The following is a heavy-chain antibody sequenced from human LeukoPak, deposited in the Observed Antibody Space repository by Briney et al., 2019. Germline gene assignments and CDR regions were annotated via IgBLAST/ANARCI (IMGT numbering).Heavy chain of an antibody. D-gene: IGHD2-15*01. V-gene: IGHV3-53*01. CDR2: IYSGGST. CDR3: ARDLLYRFDP. Sequence: PGGSLRLSCAASGFTVSSNYMSWVRQAPGKGLEWVSVIYSGGSTYYADSVKGRFTISRDNSKNTLYLRMNSLRAEDTAVYYCARDLLYRFDPWGQGTLVTVSS. CDR1: GFTVSSNY. J-gene: IGHJ5*02.